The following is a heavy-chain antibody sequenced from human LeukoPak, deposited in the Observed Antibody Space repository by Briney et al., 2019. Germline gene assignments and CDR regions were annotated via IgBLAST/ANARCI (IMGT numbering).Heavy chain of an antibody. D-gene: IGHD6-13*01. V-gene: IGHV3-23*01. CDR3: ARDQKVYSSSWYWSPLNYYYYGMDV. Sequence: PGGSLRLSCAASGFTFSSYAMSWVRQAPGKGLEWVSSVSGSGGSTYYADSVKGRFTISRDNSKSTLFLQMNSLRAEDTAVYYCARDQKVYSSSWYWSPLNYYYYGMDVWGQGTTVTVSS. J-gene: IGHJ6*02. CDR1: GFTFSSYA. CDR2: VSGSGGST.